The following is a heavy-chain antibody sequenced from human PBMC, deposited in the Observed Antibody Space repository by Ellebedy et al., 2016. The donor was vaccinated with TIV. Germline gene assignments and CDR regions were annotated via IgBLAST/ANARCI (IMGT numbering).Heavy chain of an antibody. CDR2: ISSGSGYT. D-gene: IGHD3-10*01. V-gene: IGHV3-11*06. CDR3: ARTYGSGSSTHYYGMDV. Sequence: GESLKISCAASGFTFSDYYMSWVRQAPGKGLEWLSYISSGSGYTNYADSVKGRFTISRDNAKNSLYLQMTSLRAEDTAVYYCARTYGSGSSTHYYGMDVWGQGTTVTVSS. J-gene: IGHJ6*02. CDR1: GFTFSDYY.